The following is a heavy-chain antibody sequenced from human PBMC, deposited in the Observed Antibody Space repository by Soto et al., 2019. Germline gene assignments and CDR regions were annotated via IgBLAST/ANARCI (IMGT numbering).Heavy chain of an antibody. Sequence: ASVKVSCKASGYTVTSYGISWVRQAPGQGLEWMGWISAYNGNTNYAQKLQGRVTMTTDTSTSTAYMELRSLRSDDTAVYYCALEAGYYDSSGYPSSLWGQGTLVTVSS. CDR2: ISAYNGNT. D-gene: IGHD3-22*01. CDR3: ALEAGYYDSSGYPSSL. V-gene: IGHV1-18*04. J-gene: IGHJ4*02. CDR1: GYTVTSYG.